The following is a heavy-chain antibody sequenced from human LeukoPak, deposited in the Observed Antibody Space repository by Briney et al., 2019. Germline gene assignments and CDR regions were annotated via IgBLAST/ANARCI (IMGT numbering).Heavy chain of an antibody. D-gene: IGHD3-22*01. Sequence: ASVKVSCKVTGYTLTELSMHWVRQAPGKGLEWMGGFDPEDGETIYAQKFQGRVTMTEDTSTDTAYMELSSLRSEDTAVYYCATGYYYDSSGYPPLRFDYWGQGTLVTVSS. CDR1: GYTLTELS. J-gene: IGHJ4*02. CDR2: FDPEDGET. V-gene: IGHV1-24*01. CDR3: ATGYYYDSSGYPPLRFDY.